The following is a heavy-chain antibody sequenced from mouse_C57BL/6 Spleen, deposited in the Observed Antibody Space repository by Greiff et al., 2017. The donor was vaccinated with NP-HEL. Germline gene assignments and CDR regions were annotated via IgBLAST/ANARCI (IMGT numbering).Heavy chain of an antibody. CDR3: ARGYYGLFAY. D-gene: IGHD1-1*01. CDR1: GYSITSGYY. Sequence: EVKLLESGPGLVKPSQSLSLTCSVTGYSITSGYYWNWIRQFPGNKLEWMGYISYDGSNNYNPSLKNRISITRDTSKNQFFLKLNSVTTEDTATYYCARGYYGLFAYWGQGTLVTVSA. J-gene: IGHJ3*01. V-gene: IGHV3-6*01. CDR2: ISYDGSN.